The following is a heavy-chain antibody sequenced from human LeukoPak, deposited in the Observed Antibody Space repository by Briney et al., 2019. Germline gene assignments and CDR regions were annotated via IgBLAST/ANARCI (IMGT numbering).Heavy chain of an antibody. J-gene: IGHJ4*02. Sequence: GGSLRLSCAASGFTFSSYGMHWVRQAPGKGLEWVSSISSSSSYIYYADSVKGRFTISRDNAKNSLYLQMNSLRAEDTAVYYCARTYYDSGSLIENWGQGTLVTVSS. V-gene: IGHV3-21*01. CDR3: ARTYYDSGSLIEN. CDR2: ISSSSSYI. CDR1: GFTFSSYG. D-gene: IGHD3-10*01.